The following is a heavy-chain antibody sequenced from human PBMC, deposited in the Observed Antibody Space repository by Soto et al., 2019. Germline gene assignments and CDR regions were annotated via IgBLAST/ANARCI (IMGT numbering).Heavy chain of an antibody. Sequence: GGSLRLSCAASGFTFSDYYMSWIRQAPGKGLEWVSYISSSGSTIYYADSVKGRFTISRDNAKNSLYLQMNSLRAEDTAVYYCASPPPNTTVTTEEFDPWGQGTLVTVSS. CDR2: ISSSGSTI. D-gene: IGHD4-17*01. V-gene: IGHV3-11*01. CDR3: ASPPPNTTVTTEEFDP. CDR1: GFTFSDYY. J-gene: IGHJ5*02.